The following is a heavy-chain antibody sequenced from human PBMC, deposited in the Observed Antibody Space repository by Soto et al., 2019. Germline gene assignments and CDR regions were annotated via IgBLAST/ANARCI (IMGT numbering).Heavy chain of an antibody. Sequence: KPSETLSLTCAVYGGSFSGYYWSWIRQPPGKGLEWIGEINHSGSTNYNPSLKSRVTISVDTSKNQFSLKLSSVTAADTAVYYCARWGSGWYYFDYWGQGTLVTVSS. V-gene: IGHV4-34*01. CDR3: ARWGSGWYYFDY. J-gene: IGHJ4*02. CDR1: GGSFSGYY. CDR2: INHSGST. D-gene: IGHD6-19*01.